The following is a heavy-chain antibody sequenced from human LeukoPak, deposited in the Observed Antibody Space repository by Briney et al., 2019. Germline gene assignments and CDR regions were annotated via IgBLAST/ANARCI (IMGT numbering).Heavy chain of an antibody. D-gene: IGHD3-3*01. CDR1: GGSFSGYY. V-gene: IGHV4-34*01. CDR2: INHSGST. J-gene: IGHJ4*02. CDR3: ARGGRFTYYDFWSGYFFDY. Sequence: SETLSLTCAVYGGSFSGYYWSWIRQPPGKGLEWIGEINHSGSTNYNPSLKSRVTISVDTSKNQFSLKLSSVTAADTAVYYCARGGRFTYYDFWSGYFFDYWGRGTLVTVSS.